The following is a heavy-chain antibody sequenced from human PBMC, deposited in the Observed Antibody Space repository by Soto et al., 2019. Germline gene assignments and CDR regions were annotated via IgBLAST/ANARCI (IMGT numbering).Heavy chain of an antibody. V-gene: IGHV4-4*07. J-gene: IGHJ4*02. Sequence: SETLSLTCTVFGGSISDYYWSWIRQPAGKGLEWIGRIYTSGNTDYNPSLKSRVTISIDTSKNQFSLKVTSMTAADTAVYYCARERREKIHDGYDIDYWGQGPLVTVSS. CDR2: IYTSGNT. CDR3: ARERREKIHDGYDIDY. D-gene: IGHD5-12*01. CDR1: GGSISDYY.